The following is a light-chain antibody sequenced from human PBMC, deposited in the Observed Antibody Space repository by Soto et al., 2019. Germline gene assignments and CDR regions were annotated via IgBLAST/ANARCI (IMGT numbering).Light chain of an antibody. Sequence: EIVMTQSPGTLSVSPGERVIFSCRASQSVSSYLAWYQQKPGQAPRLLIYDASNRATGIPARFSGSGSGTEFTLTISSLQSEDFALYSCQQYNDWPRSTFGGGTKVDI. CDR2: DAS. CDR1: QSVSSY. J-gene: IGKJ4*01. V-gene: IGKV3D-15*01. CDR3: QQYNDWPRST.